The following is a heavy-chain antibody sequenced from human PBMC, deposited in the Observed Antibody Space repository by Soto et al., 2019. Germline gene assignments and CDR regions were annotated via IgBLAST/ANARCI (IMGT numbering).Heavy chain of an antibody. CDR1: GFTFSGSW. J-gene: IGHJ4*02. V-gene: IGHV3-74*01. CDR2: INGDGSGT. CDR3: ARGIFGSGTANDY. D-gene: IGHD3-10*01. Sequence: EVQLVESGGGLVQPGGSLRLSCAASGFTFSGSWMHWVRQAPGKGLVWVSRINGDGSGTSYADFVQGRFTISREDAKNTLFLQMNCLRAEDTAVYYCARGIFGSGTANDYWGQGTLVTVSS.